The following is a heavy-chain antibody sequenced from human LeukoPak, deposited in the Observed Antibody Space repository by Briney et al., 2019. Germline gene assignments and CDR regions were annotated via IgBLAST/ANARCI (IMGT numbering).Heavy chain of an antibody. CDR1: GFTFSDYF. CDR3: ARGSSGYDSGSYSLTE. J-gene: IGHJ4*02. V-gene: IGHV3-11*01. CDR2: FSSGGNTI. D-gene: IGHD3-10*01. Sequence: PGGSLRLSCAASGFTFSDYFMSWIRQAPGKGLEWVSSFSSGGNTIYDADSVKGRFTISRDNAKNSLFLHMNSLRAEDTAEYYCARGSSGYDSGSYSLTEWGQGTLVTVSS.